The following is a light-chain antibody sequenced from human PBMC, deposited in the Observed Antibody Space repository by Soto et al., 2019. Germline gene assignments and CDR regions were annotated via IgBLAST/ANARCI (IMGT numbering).Light chain of an antibody. J-gene: IGKJ4*01. Sequence: DIQMTQSPSSLSASVGDRVTITCRASQSISIYLNWYQQKPGKAPILLVYAGSSLQGGVPSRFGGSGSGTDFTLTITSLQPGVFATYYCQQSYSTPTFGGGTKVEIK. V-gene: IGKV1-39*01. CDR1: QSISIY. CDR2: AGS. CDR3: QQSYSTPT.